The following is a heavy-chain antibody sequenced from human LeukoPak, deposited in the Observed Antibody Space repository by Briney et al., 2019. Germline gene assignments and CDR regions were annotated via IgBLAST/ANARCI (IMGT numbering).Heavy chain of an antibody. CDR3: AILWDYFDY. CDR2: ITSSGSST. V-gene: IGHV3-48*03. Sequence: PGGSLRLSCAASGFTSSTYEMNWVRQAPGKGLEWVSYITSSGSSTHYADSVKGRFTISRDNAKNSLYLQMNSLRAEDTAVYYCAILWDYFDYWGQGTLVTVSS. CDR1: GFTSSTYE. D-gene: IGHD7-27*01. J-gene: IGHJ4*02.